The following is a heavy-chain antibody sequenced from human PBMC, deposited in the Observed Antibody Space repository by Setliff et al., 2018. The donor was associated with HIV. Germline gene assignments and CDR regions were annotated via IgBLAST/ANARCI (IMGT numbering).Heavy chain of an antibody. CDR2: ISAYNGNT. V-gene: IGHV1-18*01. Sequence: GASVKVSCKASGYTFTSYGLSWVRQSPGQGLEWVGWISAYNGNTNYAQKLQGRVTFTTDTSTRTAYMELRSLRSDDTSVYYCARGGRGFHDGYTLYYYYMDVWGKGTTVTVSS. CDR1: GYTFTSYG. J-gene: IGHJ6*03. CDR3: ARGGRGFHDGYTLYYYYMDV. D-gene: IGHD5-18*01.